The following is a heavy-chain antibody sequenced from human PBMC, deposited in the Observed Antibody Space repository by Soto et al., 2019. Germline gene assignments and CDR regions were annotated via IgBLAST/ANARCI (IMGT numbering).Heavy chain of an antibody. Sequence: SETLSLTWTVSGGTISNGGYYWSWIRQHPGKGLEWIGYIYYSGSTYYNPSLKSRVTISVDTSKNQFSLKLSSVTAADTAVYYCARAVPGGYDFWSGYYNVWGQGTTVTVSS. D-gene: IGHD3-3*01. CDR2: IYYSGST. V-gene: IGHV4-31*02. J-gene: IGHJ6*02. CDR1: GGTISNGGYY. CDR3: ARAVPGGYDFWSGYYNV.